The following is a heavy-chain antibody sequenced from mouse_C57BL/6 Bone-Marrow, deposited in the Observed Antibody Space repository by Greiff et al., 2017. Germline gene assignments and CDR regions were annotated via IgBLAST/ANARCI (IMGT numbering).Heavy chain of an antibody. D-gene: IGHD3-1*01. J-gene: IGHJ3*02. CDR1: GYAFTSYW. CDR2: IFPGDGDT. Sequence: VQLQEPGAELVKPGASVKISCKASGYAFTSYWMNWVKQRPGKGLEWIGQIFPGDGDTNYNGKFKGKATLTADNSSSTAYMQLSSLAAEDSAVYFCARGALWGQGTLVTVSA. V-gene: IGHV1-80*01. CDR3: ARGAL.